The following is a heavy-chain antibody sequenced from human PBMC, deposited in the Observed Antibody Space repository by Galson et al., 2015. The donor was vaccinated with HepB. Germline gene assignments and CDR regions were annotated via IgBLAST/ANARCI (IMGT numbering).Heavy chain of an antibody. V-gene: IGHV3-49*04. J-gene: IGHJ5*02. CDR2: ISSEAYGGTT. D-gene: IGHD5-18*01. Sequence: SLRLSCATSGFIFGDYAMSWVRQAPGKGLEWISYISSEAYGGTTVYASSVKGRFTISSADSKSSAYLQMNSLEIDDTAGYYCCRDRPGNGNTATRGWFDPWGQGNLVTVSS. CDR1: GFIFGDYA. CDR3: CRDRPGNGNTATRGWFDP.